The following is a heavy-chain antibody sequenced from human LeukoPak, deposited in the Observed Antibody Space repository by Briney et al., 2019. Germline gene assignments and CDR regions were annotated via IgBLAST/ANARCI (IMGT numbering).Heavy chain of an antibody. CDR1: GGTFISYA. D-gene: IGHD5-12*01. V-gene: IGHV1-69*13. Sequence: ASVKVSCKASGGTFISYAISWVRQAPGQGLEWMGGIIPIFGTANYAQKFQGRVTITADESTSTAYMELSRLRSDDTAVYYCARALKWHYGMDVWGQGTTVTVSS. CDR2: IIPIFGTA. CDR3: ARALKWHYGMDV. J-gene: IGHJ6*02.